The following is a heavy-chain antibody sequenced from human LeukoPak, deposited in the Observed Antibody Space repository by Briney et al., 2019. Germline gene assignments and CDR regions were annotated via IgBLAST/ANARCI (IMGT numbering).Heavy chain of an antibody. D-gene: IGHD6-13*01. V-gene: IGHV3-11*01. CDR2: TRNSDNKI. CDR1: GFTFSDYN. CDR3: ARRIAGDSSHAFDI. J-gene: IGHJ3*02. Sequence: GGSLRLSCAASGFTFSDYNMGWVRQAPGKGVEWVSYTRNSDNKIIYADCVKGRFTISRDNAKYSVYLHMNSLRAEDTAVYYCARRIAGDSSHAFDIWGQGTMVTVSS.